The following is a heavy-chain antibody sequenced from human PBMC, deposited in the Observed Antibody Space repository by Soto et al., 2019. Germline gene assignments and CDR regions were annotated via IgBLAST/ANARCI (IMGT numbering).Heavy chain of an antibody. V-gene: IGHV3-48*02. J-gene: IGHJ6*02. CDR3: ARAGLQYSYGMDV. CDR1: GFTFSSYP. CDR2: ISSSSSPI. D-gene: IGHD5-12*01. Sequence: GGSLRLSCAGSGFTFSSYPMNWVLQAPGKGLEWVSYISSSSSPIYYADSVTGRFAISRDDARNSLHLQMSSLRDEDTAVYYCARAGLQYSYGMDVWGQGTTVTVSS.